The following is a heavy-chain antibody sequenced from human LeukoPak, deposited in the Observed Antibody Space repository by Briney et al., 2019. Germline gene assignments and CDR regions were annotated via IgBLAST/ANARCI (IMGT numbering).Heavy chain of an antibody. Sequence: GGSLRPSYAASGLTFSTSSVTWASQAPGKWRESVSYWSGDGKTIVYADSVRGRFTISRDNAKKSLYLQMNSLRDEDTAAYYCAREHGNMVRGVILDYWGQGTLVTVSS. J-gene: IGHJ4*02. CDR2: WSGDGKTI. V-gene: IGHV3-48*02. CDR1: GLTFSTSS. CDR3: AREHGNMVRGVILDY. D-gene: IGHD3-10*01.